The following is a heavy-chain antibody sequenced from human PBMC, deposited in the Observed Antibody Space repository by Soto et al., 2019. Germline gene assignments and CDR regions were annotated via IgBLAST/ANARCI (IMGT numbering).Heavy chain of an antibody. CDR3: ARGGTVGYCSSTSCYTRGAGWFDP. J-gene: IGHJ5*02. D-gene: IGHD2-2*02. CDR2: IYHSGST. Sequence: QLQLQESGSGLVKPSQTLSLTCAVSGGSISSGGYSWSWIRQPPGKGLEWIGYIYHSGSTYYNPSLKSRLTISVDRSKNQFSLKLSSVTAADTAVYYCARGGTVGYCSSTSCYTRGAGWFDPWGQGTLVTVSS. V-gene: IGHV4-30-2*01. CDR1: GGSISSGGYS.